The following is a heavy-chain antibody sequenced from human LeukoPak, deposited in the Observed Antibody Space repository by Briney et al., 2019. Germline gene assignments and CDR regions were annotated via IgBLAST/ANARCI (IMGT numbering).Heavy chain of an antibody. D-gene: IGHD4-17*01. V-gene: IGHV4-59*01. CDR2: IYYSGST. CDR3: ARGQDYGDYVDY. CDR1: GGSISSYY. J-gene: IGHJ4*02. Sequence: PSDTLSLTCTVSGGSISSYYWSWIRHPPVKGLGWIGYIYYSGSTNYNPSLKSRVTISVDTSKNQFSLKLSSVTAADTAVYYCARGQDYGDYVDYWGQGTLVTVSS.